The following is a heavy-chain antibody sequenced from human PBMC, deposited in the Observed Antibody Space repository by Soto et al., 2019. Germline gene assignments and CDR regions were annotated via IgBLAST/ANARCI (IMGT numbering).Heavy chain of an antibody. CDR2: VNGDGGTT. Sequence: EVQLVESGGGLVQPGGSLRLSCVASGYTFSSYWMHWVRQVPGKGMVWVSRVNGDGGTTAYADSVKGRFTISRDNAKNTLFLQITSLRAEDTAVYYCVRGSAWSNFDCWGQGTLVTVSS. CDR3: VRGSAWSNFDC. CDR1: GYTFSSYW. V-gene: IGHV3-74*01. J-gene: IGHJ4*02. D-gene: IGHD2-8*01.